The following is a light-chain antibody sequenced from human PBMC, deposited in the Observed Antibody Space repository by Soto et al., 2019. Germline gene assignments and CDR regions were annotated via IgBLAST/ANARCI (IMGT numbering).Light chain of an antibody. V-gene: IGKV3-20*01. CDR1: QSVSRNY. J-gene: IGKJ2*01. Sequence: EIVLTQSPGTLSLSPGERATLSCRASQSVSRNYLAWYQQKHGQAPRLLTYGASTRATGIPDRFSGSGSGTDFTLTISRLEPEDFAVYYCQQYGSSPPYTFGVGTKLEI. CDR3: QQYGSSPPYT. CDR2: GAS.